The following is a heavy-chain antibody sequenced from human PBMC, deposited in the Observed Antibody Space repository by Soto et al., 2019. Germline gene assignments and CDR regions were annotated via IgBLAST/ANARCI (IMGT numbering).Heavy chain of an antibody. J-gene: IGHJ4*02. CDR2: IYYSGNT. Sequence: QVQLQESGPGLVKPSQTLSLTCTVSGGSISSGDYYWSWIRQPPGKGLEWIGYIYYSGNTYYNPSRKSRVTISIVTSRNQFSLKMSSVTAADTAVYYWARELSPANYDSSGPVGGWGQGTLVTVSP. V-gene: IGHV4-30-4*01. D-gene: IGHD3-22*01. CDR1: GGSISSGDYY. CDR3: ARELSPANYDSSGPVGG.